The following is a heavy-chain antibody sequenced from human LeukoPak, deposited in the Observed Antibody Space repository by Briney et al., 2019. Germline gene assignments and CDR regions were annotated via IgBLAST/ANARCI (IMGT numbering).Heavy chain of an antibody. Sequence: SVTVSFKASGGTFSSYAISWVRQAPGQGLEWMGGIIPIFGTANYAQKFQGRVTITADESTSTAYMELSSLRSEDTAVYYCARAALVGYDFWSGYYTGIGWFDPWGQGTLVTVSS. CDR2: IIPIFGTA. V-gene: IGHV1-69*13. J-gene: IGHJ5*02. D-gene: IGHD3-3*01. CDR1: GGTFSSYA. CDR3: ARAALVGYDFWSGYYTGIGWFDP.